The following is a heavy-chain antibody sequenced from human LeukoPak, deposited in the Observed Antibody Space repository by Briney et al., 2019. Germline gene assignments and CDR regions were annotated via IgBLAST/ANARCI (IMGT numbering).Heavy chain of an antibody. CDR2: ISKSGDHT. V-gene: IGHV3-23*01. CDR3: ATSWGPDTSAFRWGRDGMDV. J-gene: IGHJ6*02. D-gene: IGHD3-16*01. Sequence: GGSLRLSCAVSGFTFNNYAMSWVRQAPGKGLEWVSAISKSGDHTYYAASAKGRFTIYRDNSKNTQYLQMNSLRAEDTAVYYCATSWGPDTSAFRWGRDGMDVWGQGTTVIVS. CDR1: GFTFNNYA.